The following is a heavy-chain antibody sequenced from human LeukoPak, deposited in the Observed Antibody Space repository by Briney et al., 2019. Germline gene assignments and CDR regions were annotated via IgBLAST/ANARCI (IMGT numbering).Heavy chain of an antibody. J-gene: IGHJ6*02. CDR2: ISYDGSNK. Sequence: GRSLRLSCAASGFTFSSYGMHWVRQAPGKGLEWVAVISYDGSNKYYADSVKGRFTISRDNSKNTLYLQMNSLRAEDTAVYYCANSPLVTFGGVIVHYYYYYGMDVWGQGTTVTVSS. CDR1: GFTFSSYG. D-gene: IGHD3-16*02. CDR3: ANSPLVTFGGVIVHYYYYYGMDV. V-gene: IGHV3-30*18.